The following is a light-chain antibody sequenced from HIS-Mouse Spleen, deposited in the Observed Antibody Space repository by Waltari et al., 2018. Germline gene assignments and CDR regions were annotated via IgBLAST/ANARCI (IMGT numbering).Light chain of an antibody. V-gene: IGLV3-1*01. Sequence: SYELTQPPSVSVSPGQTATITCFGDKLGDKYACWYQQKPGKSPVLVIYQDSKRPSGIPERFSGSNSGNTATLTISGTQAMDEADYYCQAWDSSTYVFGTGTKVTVL. CDR1: KLGDKY. J-gene: IGLJ1*01. CDR2: QDS. CDR3: QAWDSSTYV.